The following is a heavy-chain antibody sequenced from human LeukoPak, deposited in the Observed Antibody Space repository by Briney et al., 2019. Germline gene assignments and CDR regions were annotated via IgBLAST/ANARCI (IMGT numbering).Heavy chain of an antibody. CDR1: GFTFSDYY. CDR2: ISSSSSYT. J-gene: IGHJ6*02. Sequence: AGSLRLSCAASGFTFSDYYMSWIRQAPGKGLEWVSYISSSSSYTNYADSVKGRFTISRDNAKNSLYLQMNGLRAEDTAVYYCARDVSGRFGEFMDVWGQGTTVTVSS. D-gene: IGHD3-10*01. V-gene: IGHV3-11*05. CDR3: ARDVSGRFGEFMDV.